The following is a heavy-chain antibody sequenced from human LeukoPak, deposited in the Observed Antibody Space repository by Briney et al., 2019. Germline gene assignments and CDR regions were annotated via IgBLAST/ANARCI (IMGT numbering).Heavy chain of an antibody. CDR2: ISYTRST. Sequence: PSETLSLTCTVSGGSISRDGYYWSWIRQNPGKGLEWIGYISYTRSTYYNPSLKSRVTMSVDTSKSHLSLKLNSVIAADTAVYYCARLWFGELFLDSWGQGVLVTVSS. J-gene: IGHJ4*02. CDR1: GGSISRDGYY. V-gene: IGHV4-31*03. D-gene: IGHD3-10*01. CDR3: ARLWFGELFLDS.